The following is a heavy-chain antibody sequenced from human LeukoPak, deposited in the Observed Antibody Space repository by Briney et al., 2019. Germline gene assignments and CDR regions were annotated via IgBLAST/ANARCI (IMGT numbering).Heavy chain of an antibody. D-gene: IGHD1-26*01. V-gene: IGHV2-70*01. Sequence: SGPTLVNPTQTLTLTCTFSGFSLSTSGMCVRWIRQPPGKALEWLALIDWDDDKYYSTSLKTRLTISKDTSKNQVVLTMTNMDPVDTATYYCARMYSGSYYGTHIDYYYGMDVWGQGTTVTVSS. CDR3: ARMYSGSYYGTHIDYYYGMDV. CDR1: GFSLSTSGMC. CDR2: IDWDDDK. J-gene: IGHJ6*02.